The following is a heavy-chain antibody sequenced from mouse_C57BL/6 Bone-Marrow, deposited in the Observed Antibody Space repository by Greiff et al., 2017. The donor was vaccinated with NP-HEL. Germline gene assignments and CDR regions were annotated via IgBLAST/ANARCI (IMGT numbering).Heavy chain of an antibody. V-gene: IGHV4-1*01. CDR2: INPDSSTI. CDR1: GIDFSRYW. Sequence: EVKLLESGGGLVQPGGSLKLSCAASGIDFSRYWMSWVRRAPGKGLEWIGEINPDSSTINYAPSLKDKFIISRDNAKNTLYLQMSKVRSEDTALYYCARPHSHSTAQASWFAYWGQGTLVTVSA. D-gene: IGHD3-2*02. CDR3: ARPHSHSTAQASWFAY. J-gene: IGHJ3*01.